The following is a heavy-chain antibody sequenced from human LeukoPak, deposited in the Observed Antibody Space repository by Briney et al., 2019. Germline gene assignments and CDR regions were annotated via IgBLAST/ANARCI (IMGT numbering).Heavy chain of an antibody. CDR1: GFTFSTHV. D-gene: IGHD6-13*01. CDR3: AREQEIAAAPWFDP. Sequence: GGSLRLSCAASGFTFSTHVMHWVRQAPGKGLEWVASISYDGSNKYYADSVKGRFTISRDNSKNTLYLQMNSLRAEDTAVYYCAREQEIAAAPWFDPWGQGTLVTVSS. J-gene: IGHJ5*02. V-gene: IGHV3-30*04. CDR2: ISYDGSNK.